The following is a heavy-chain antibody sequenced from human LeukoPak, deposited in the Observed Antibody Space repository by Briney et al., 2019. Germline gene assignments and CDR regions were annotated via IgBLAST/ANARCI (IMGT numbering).Heavy chain of an antibody. CDR1: GFTFSSYG. CDR2: IRYDGSNK. D-gene: IGHD5-12*01. J-gene: IGHJ4*02. V-gene: IGHV3-30*02. CDR3: AKDRAYSGYDPYYFDY. Sequence: GGSRRLSCAASGFTFSSYGMHWVRQAPGKGLEWVAFIRYDGSNKYYADSVKGRFTISRDNSKNTLYLQMNSLRAEDTAVYYCAKDRAYSGYDPYYFDYWGQGTLVTVSS.